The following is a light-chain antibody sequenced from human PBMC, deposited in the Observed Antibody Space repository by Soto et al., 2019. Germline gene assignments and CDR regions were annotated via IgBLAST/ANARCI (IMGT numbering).Light chain of an antibody. CDR2: AAS. Sequence: DIQMTHSPSSLSASAGDRVTIACRASQGISSFLAWYQQKPGRAPKLLIYAASTLQSGVPSRFSGSGSGTEFTLTITSLQPDDFATYYCQNLNFPPITFGQGTRLEIK. V-gene: IGKV1-9*01. CDR3: QNLNFPPIT. J-gene: IGKJ5*01. CDR1: QGISSF.